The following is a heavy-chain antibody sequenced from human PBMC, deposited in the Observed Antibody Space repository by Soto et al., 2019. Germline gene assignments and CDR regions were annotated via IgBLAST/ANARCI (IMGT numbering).Heavy chain of an antibody. CDR1: GGTLSSYA. D-gene: IGHD3-10*01. CDR2: IIPIFGTA. V-gene: IGHV1-69*13. Sequence: SVKVSCKASGGTLSSYAISWVRQAPGQGLEWMGGIIPIFGTANYAQNFQGRVTITADESTSTAYMELSSLRSEDTAVYYCARELGEVRGVIQDYWGQGALVTGSS. J-gene: IGHJ4*02. CDR3: ARELGEVRGVIQDY.